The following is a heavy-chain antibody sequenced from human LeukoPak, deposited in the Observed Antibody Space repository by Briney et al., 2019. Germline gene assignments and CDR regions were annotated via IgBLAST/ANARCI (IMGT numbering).Heavy chain of an antibody. Sequence: GGSLRLSCAASGFTFSSYGMHWVRQAPGKGLEWVAFIRYDGSNKYYADSVKGRFTISRDNSKNTLYLQMNSLRAEDTAVYYCAKEVPAASKYFDYWGQGTLVTVSS. D-gene: IGHD2-2*01. CDR2: IRYDGSNK. CDR1: GFTFSSYG. J-gene: IGHJ4*02. V-gene: IGHV3-30*02. CDR3: AKEVPAASKYFDY.